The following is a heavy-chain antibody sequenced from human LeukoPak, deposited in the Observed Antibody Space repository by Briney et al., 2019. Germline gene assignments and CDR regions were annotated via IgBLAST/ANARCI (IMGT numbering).Heavy chain of an antibody. D-gene: IGHD3-16*01. V-gene: IGHV4-30-2*01. Sequence: PSETLSLTCTVSGGSISSGGYYWSWIRQPPGKGLEWIGYIYHSGSTYYNPSLKSRVTISVDRSKNQFSLKLSSVTAADTAVYYCAREIQGGAWYFDYWGQGTLVTVSS. CDR2: IYHSGST. CDR1: GGSISSGGYY. CDR3: AREIQGGAWYFDY. J-gene: IGHJ4*02.